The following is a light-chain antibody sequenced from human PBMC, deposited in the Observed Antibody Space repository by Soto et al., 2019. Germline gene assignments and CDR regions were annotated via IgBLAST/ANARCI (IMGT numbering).Light chain of an antibody. CDR1: SSDVGAYDY. J-gene: IGLJ1*01. V-gene: IGLV2-14*01. Sequence: QSVLTQPASVSGSPGQSITISCTGTSSDVGAYDYVSWFQHYPGKAPKLMIYEVTNRPSGVSDRFSGSRSGNTASLTISGLQAEDEADYYCSSYTITNTLVFGSGTKLTVL. CDR3: SSYTITNTLV. CDR2: EVT.